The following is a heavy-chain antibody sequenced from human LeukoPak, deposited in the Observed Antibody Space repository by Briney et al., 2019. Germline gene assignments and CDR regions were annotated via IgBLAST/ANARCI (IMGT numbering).Heavy chain of an antibody. D-gene: IGHD6-13*01. V-gene: IGHV3-23*01. Sequence: GGSLRLSCAASGFTFSSYAMHWVRQAPGKGLEWVLAISGSGGSTYYADSVKGRFTISRDNSKNTLYLQMNSLRAEDTAVYYCAKDKAAAFDYWGQGTLVTVSS. CDR3: AKDKAAAFDY. CDR2: ISGSGGST. J-gene: IGHJ4*02. CDR1: GFTFSSYA.